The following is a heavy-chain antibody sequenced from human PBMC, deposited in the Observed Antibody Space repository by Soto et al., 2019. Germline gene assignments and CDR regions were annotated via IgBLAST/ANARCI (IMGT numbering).Heavy chain of an antibody. CDR2: INSDGSST. CDR1: GFTFSSYW. V-gene: IGHV3-74*01. D-gene: IGHD4-17*01. J-gene: IGHJ6*03. CDR3: ARGDPDYGDYVDYYYYYMDV. Sequence: GGSLRLSCAASGFTFSSYWMHWVRQAPGKGLVWVSRINSDGSSTSYADSVKGRFTISRDNAKNTLYLQMNSLRAEDTAVYYCARGDPDYGDYVDYYYYYMDVWGKGTTVTVSS.